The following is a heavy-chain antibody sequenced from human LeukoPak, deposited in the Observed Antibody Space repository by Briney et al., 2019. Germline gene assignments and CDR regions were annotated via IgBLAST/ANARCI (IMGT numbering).Heavy chain of an antibody. D-gene: IGHD3-22*01. Sequence: SETLSLTCSVSGVSASNYYWGWIRQPPGKGLEWIGSVYHSGSTHYSPSLKSRVTIAVDTSKNQFSLKLSSVTAADTAVYYCARNDSSGYFDYWGQGTLVTVSS. CDR1: GVSASNYY. J-gene: IGHJ4*02. CDR2: VYHSGST. CDR3: ARNDSSGYFDY. V-gene: IGHV4-38-2*02.